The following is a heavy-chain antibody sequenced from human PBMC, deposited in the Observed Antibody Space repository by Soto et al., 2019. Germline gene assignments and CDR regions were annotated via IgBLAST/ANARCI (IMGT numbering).Heavy chain of an antibody. V-gene: IGHV1-8*01. J-gene: IGHJ6*02. D-gene: IGHD3-22*01. Sequence: ASVKVSCKASGNTFTSYDINWVRQATGHGLEWMGWINPNSGNIGYAQKFQGRVTMTRDTAIRTAYMEVSRLRSDDTAVYYCARDPYYYDSSGYPFYYYYGMDVWGQGTTVTVSS. CDR2: INPNSGNI. CDR3: ARDPYYYDSSGYPFYYYYGMDV. CDR1: GNTFTSYD.